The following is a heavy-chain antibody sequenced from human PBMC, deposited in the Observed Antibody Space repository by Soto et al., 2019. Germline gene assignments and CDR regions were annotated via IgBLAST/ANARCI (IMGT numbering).Heavy chain of an antibody. Sequence: GGSLRLFCAASGFTFSSYGMHWVRQAPGKGLEWVAVISYDGSNKYYADSVKGRFTISGDNSKNTLYLQMNSLRAEDTAVYYCAKDDLGYCSGGSCLFYGMDVWGQGSTVTVSS. CDR2: ISYDGSNK. J-gene: IGHJ6*02. D-gene: IGHD2-15*01. CDR1: GFTFSSYG. V-gene: IGHV3-30*18. CDR3: AKDDLGYCSGGSCLFYGMDV.